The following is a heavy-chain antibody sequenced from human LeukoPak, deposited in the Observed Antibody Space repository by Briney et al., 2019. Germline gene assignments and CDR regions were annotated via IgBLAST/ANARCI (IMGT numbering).Heavy chain of an antibody. D-gene: IGHD2-15*01. CDR1: GFTFSSYG. CDR2: IWYDGSNK. CDR3: ARDPPPYCSGGSCLTGTFDY. V-gene: IGHV3-33*01. Sequence: GRSLRLSCAASGFTFSSYGMHWVRQAPGKGLEWVALIWYDGSNKYYADSVKGRFTISRDNSKNTLYLQMNSLRAEDTAVYYCARDPPPYCSGGSCLTGTFDYWGQGTLVTVSS. J-gene: IGHJ4*02.